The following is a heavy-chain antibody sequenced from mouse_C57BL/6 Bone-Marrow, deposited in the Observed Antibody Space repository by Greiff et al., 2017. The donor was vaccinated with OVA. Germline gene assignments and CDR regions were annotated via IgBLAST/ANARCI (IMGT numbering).Heavy chain of an antibody. CDR2: IDPNSGGT. D-gene: IGHD4-1*01. J-gene: IGHJ1*03. V-gene: IGHV1-72*01. CDR3: AKDWDWYFDV. Sequence: QVQLQQPGAELVKPGASVKLSCKASGYTFTSYWMHWVKQRPGRGLESIGRIDPNSGGTKYNEKFKSKATLTVDKPSSTAYMQLSSLTSEDSAVYYCAKDWDWYFDVWGTGTTVTVSS. CDR1: GYTFTSYW.